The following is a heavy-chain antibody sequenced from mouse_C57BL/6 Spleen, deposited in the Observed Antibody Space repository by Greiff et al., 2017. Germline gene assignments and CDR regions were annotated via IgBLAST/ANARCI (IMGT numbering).Heavy chain of an antibody. V-gene: IGHV5-4*01. CDR1: GFTFSSYA. J-gene: IGHJ3*01. CDR3: ARPRWFAY. Sequence: EVQLVESGGGLVKPGGSLKLSCAASGFTFSSYAMSWVRQTPEKRLEWVATISDGGSYTYYPDNVKGRFTISRDNAKNNLYLQMSHLKSEDTAMYYCARPRWFAYWGQGTLVTVSA. CDR2: ISDGGSYT.